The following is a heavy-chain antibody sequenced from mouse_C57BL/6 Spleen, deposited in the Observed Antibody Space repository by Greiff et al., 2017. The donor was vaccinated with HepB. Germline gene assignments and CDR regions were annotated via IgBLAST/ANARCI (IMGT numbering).Heavy chain of an antibody. CDR3: ATTVGEFYFDY. Sequence: QVHVKQSGAELVKPGASVKISCKASGYAFSSYWMNWVKQRPGKGLEWIGQIYPGDGDTNYNGKFKGKATLTADKSSSTAYMQLSSLTSEDSAVYFCATTVGEFYFDYWGQGTTLTVSS. J-gene: IGHJ2*01. CDR1: GYAFSSYW. V-gene: IGHV1-80*01. CDR2: IYPGDGDT. D-gene: IGHD1-1*01.